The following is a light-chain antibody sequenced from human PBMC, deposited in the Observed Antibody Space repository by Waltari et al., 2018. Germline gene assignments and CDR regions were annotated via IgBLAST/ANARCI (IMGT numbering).Light chain of an antibody. CDR1: SSDIGGSHY. J-gene: IGLJ1*01. V-gene: IGLV2-14*03. CDR2: DVY. Sequence: QPALTQPASVSGSPGQSTTLSCTGSSSDIGGSHYVSWYQQHPGKAPKLIIYDVYNRPSGVSSRFSGSKSGTTASLTISGLQAEDEADYYCSSYTTTNTPHYVFGSGTRVTVL. CDR3: SSYTTTNTPHYV.